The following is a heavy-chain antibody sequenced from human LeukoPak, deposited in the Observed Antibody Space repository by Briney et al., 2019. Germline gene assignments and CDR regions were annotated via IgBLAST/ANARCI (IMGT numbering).Heavy chain of an antibody. CDR2: INPNSGGT. Sequence: ASVKVSCKASGYTFTGYYMHWVRQAPGQGLEWMGWINPNSGGTNYAQKFQGRVTMTRDTSISTAYMELSRLRSEDTAVYYCARGQAPPRLLYSYGYAYYYYMDVWGKGTTVTISS. CDR1: GYTFTGYY. V-gene: IGHV1-2*02. CDR3: ARGQAPPRLLYSYGYAYYYYMDV. J-gene: IGHJ6*03. D-gene: IGHD5-18*01.